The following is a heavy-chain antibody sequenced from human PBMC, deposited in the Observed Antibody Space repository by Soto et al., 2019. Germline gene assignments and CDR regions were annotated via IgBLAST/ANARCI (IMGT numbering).Heavy chain of an antibody. CDR1: GGSFSGYY. CDR2: INHSGST. Sequence: QVQLQQWGAGLLKPSETLSLTCAVYGGSFSGYYWSWIRQPPGKGLEWIGEINHSGSTNYNPSRKRRVTISGDTSKNQLSLKLSSVTAADTAVYYCARGPNRSGSSPRNRMDVWGQGTTVTVSS. J-gene: IGHJ6*02. CDR3: ARGPNRSGSSPRNRMDV. D-gene: IGHD1-26*01. V-gene: IGHV4-34*01.